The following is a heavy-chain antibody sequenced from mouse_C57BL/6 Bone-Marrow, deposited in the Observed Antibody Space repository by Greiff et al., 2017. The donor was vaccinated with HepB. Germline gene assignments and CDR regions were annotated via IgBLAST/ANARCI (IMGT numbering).Heavy chain of an antibody. CDR3: ARTPILHYYGSSYGYYAMDY. CDR1: GFSLTSYG. D-gene: IGHD1-1*01. CDR2: IWSGGST. Sequence: QVQLQQSGPGLVQPSQSLSITCTVSGFSLTSYGVHWVRQSPGKGLEWLGVIWSGGSTDYNAAFISRLSISKDNSKCQVFFKMNSLQADDTAIYYSARTPILHYYGSSYGYYAMDYWGQGTSGTVSS. V-gene: IGHV2-2*01. J-gene: IGHJ4*01.